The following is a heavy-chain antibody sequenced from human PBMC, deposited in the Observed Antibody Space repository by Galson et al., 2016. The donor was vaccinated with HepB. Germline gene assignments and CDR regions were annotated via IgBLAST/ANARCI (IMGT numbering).Heavy chain of an antibody. J-gene: IGHJ4*02. V-gene: IGHV4-39*07. CDR2: IYYSGTT. CDR3: ARNYFGSGSYHILYYFDY. Sequence: LSLTCTVSGGSISSSSYYRGWIRQPPGKGLEWIGSIYYSGTTYYNPSLKSRVTISVDTSKNQFSLKVTSVTAADTAMYYCARNYFGSGSYHILYYFDYWGQGTLVTVSS. D-gene: IGHD3-10*01. CDR1: GGSISSSSYY.